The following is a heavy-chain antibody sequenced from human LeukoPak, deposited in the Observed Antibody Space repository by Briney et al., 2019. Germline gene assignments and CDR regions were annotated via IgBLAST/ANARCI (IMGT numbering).Heavy chain of an antibody. CDR2: IYTSGSS. V-gene: IGHV4-61*02. J-gene: IGHJ4*02. CDR3: ARISSSWYDY. CDR1: GGSISSGSYY. D-gene: IGHD6-13*01. Sequence: SETLSLTCTVSGGSISSGSYYWTWIRQPAGKGLELIGRIYTSGSSSYNPSLKSRVTISVDTSKNQFSLKLSSVTAADTAVYYCARISSSWYDYWGQGTLVTVSS.